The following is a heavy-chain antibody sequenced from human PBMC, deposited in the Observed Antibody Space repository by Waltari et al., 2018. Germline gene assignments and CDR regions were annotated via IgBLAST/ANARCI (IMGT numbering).Heavy chain of an antibody. CDR3: VKDRFDYNFWSGPSSFDY. CDR2: ISSNGGST. D-gene: IGHD3-3*01. CDR1: GFTFSSYA. Sequence: EVQLVESGGGLVQPGGSLRLSCSASGFTFSSYAMHWVRQAPGKGLEYVSAISSNGGSTYYADSVKGRFTISRDNSKNTLYLQMSSLRAEDTAVYYCVKDRFDYNFWSGPSSFDYWGQGTLVTVSS. J-gene: IGHJ4*02. V-gene: IGHV3-64D*08.